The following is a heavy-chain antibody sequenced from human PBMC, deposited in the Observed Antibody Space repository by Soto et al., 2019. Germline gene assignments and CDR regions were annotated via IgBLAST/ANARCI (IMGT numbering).Heavy chain of an antibody. V-gene: IGHV3-23*01. D-gene: IGHD4-17*01. J-gene: IGHJ4*02. CDR3: AKDYEVTTFNWRLY. CDR2: ISGSGGST. CDR1: GFTFSSYA. Sequence: GGSLRLSCAASGFTFSSYAMSWVRQAPGKGLEWVSAISGSGGSTYYADSVKGRFTISRDNSKNTLYLQMNSLRAEDTAVYYCAKDYEVTTFNWRLYWGQGTLVTVSS.